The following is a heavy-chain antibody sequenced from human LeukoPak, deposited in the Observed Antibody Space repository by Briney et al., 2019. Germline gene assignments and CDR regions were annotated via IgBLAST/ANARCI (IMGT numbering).Heavy chain of an antibody. Sequence: SVKVSCKASGGTFGSYTISWVRQAPGQGLEWMGRIIPILGIANYAQKFQGRVTITADKSTSTAYMELSSLRSEDTAVYYCARDLCSSTSCPSYYYYMDVWGKGTTVTVSS. CDR2: IIPILGIA. CDR1: GGTFGSYT. J-gene: IGHJ6*03. D-gene: IGHD2-2*01. V-gene: IGHV1-69*04. CDR3: ARDLCSSTSCPSYYYYMDV.